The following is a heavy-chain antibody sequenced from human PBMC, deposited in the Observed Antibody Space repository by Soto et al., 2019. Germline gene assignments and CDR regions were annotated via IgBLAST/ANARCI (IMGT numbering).Heavy chain of an antibody. Sequence: QVQLEQSGGEVKKPGASVKVSCKASGYTFTNYGISWVRQAPGQGLEWMGWINVYNGNTKYAQKVQGRVTMTTDTSTSTAYTELRSLRSDDTAVYYCARGVGSGSYYNQYNWFDPWGQGTLVTVSS. CDR1: GYTFTNYG. D-gene: IGHD3-10*01. V-gene: IGHV1-18*01. J-gene: IGHJ5*02. CDR3: ARGVGSGSYYNQYNWFDP. CDR2: INVYNGNT.